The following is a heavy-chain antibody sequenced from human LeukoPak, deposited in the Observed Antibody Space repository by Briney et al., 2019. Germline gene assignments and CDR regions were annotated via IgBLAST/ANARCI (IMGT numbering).Heavy chain of an antibody. V-gene: IGHV4-39*02. J-gene: IGHJ3*02. CDR3: LGMKRSSNAFDI. CDR2: ISYSGST. D-gene: IGHD7-27*01. CDR1: GDSINNNNYY. Sequence: SETLSLTCTVSGDSINNNNYYWGWIRQPPKKGLEWIGKISYSGSTYYNPSLKSRVAISVDTSKNHFSLKPTSVTATDTAVYYCLGMKRSSNAFDIWGQGTMVTVSS.